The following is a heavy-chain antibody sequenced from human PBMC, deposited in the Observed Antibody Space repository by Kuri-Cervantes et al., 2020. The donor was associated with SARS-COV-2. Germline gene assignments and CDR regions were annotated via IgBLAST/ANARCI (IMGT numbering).Heavy chain of an antibody. V-gene: IGHV1-69*13. CDR2: IIPIFATA. J-gene: IGHJ4*02. CDR1: GGTFSSYA. D-gene: IGHD4-17*01. Sequence: SVKVSCKASGGTFSSYAISWVRQAPGQGLEWMGRIIPIFATANYAQKFQGRVTITADESTSTAYMELSSLSSEDTAVYYCAWLTDYGVPFDYWGQGTLVTVSS. CDR3: AWLTDYGVPFDY.